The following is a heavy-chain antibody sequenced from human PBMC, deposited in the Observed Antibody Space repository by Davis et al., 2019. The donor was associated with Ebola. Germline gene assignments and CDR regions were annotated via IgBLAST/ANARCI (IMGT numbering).Heavy chain of an antibody. CDR3: ARGPRSYFRAGGDDY. Sequence: KVSCKASGYSFTSNWISWVRQMPGKGLEWMGRVDPRDSYANYSPSFQGQVTISVDKSINTAFLQWSSLKASDTAMYYCARGPRSYFRAGGDDYWGQGTLVTVSS. CDR1: GYSFTSNW. D-gene: IGHD3-10*01. V-gene: IGHV5-10-1*04. J-gene: IGHJ4*02. CDR2: VDPRDSYA.